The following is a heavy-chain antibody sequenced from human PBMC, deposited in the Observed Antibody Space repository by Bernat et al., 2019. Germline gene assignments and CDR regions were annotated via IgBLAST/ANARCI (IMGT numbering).Heavy chain of an antibody. V-gene: IGHV1-2*04. CDR1: GYTFTGYY. Sequence: QVQLVQSGAEVKKPGASVKVSCKASGYTFTGYYMHWVRQAPGHGLEWMGWINPNSGGTNYAQKLQGWVTMTRDTTISAPYMELSSLRSDDTAVCYCAREYGDPNYYYYGMDVWGQGTTVTVSS. D-gene: IGHD4-17*01. CDR2: INPNSGGT. J-gene: IGHJ6*02. CDR3: AREYGDPNYYYYGMDV.